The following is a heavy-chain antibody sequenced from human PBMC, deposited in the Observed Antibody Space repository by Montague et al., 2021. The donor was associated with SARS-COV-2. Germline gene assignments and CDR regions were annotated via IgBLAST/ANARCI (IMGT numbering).Heavy chain of an antibody. CDR2: IYYIWST. D-gene: IGHD4-23*01. CDR3: ARLRGDYGGTYDTCDI. J-gene: IGHJ3*02. V-gene: IGHV4-39*01. Sequence: IYYIWSTYYNPSLKSRVTISVDTSKNQFSLKFSSVTAADAAVYSCARLRGDYGGTYDTCDIWGQGRM.